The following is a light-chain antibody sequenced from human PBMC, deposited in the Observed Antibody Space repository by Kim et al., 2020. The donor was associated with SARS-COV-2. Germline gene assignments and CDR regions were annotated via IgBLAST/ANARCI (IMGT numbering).Light chain of an antibody. CDR3: YSAADNNLV. J-gene: IGLJ2*01. CDR1: VLAKKY. V-gene: IGLV3-27*01. CDR2: KDN. Sequence: SYELTQPSSVSVSPGQTARITCSGDVLAKKYARWFQQKPGQAPILIIYKDNERPSGIPERFSGSSSGTTVTLTISGAQVEDEADYYCYSAADNNLVFGGGTQLTVL.